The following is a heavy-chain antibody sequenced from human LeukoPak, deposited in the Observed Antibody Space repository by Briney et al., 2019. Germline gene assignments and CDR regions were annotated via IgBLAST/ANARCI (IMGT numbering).Heavy chain of an antibody. CDR3: ARDPLGGYHFDY. V-gene: IGHV4-59*01. J-gene: IGHJ4*02. CDR2: IPYSGST. Sequence: SETLSLTCTVSGGSISSYYWSWIRQPPGKGLEWIGYIPYSGSTKYNPSLKSRVTISVDRSKNQFSLKLSSVTAADTAVYYCARDPLGGYHFDYWGQGTLVTVSS. CDR1: GGSISSYY. D-gene: IGHD3-16*02.